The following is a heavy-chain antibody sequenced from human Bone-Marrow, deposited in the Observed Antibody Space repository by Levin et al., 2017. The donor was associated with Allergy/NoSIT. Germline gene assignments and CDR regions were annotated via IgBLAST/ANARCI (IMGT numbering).Heavy chain of an antibody. J-gene: IGHJ6*02. CDR1: GGSFSGYY. D-gene: IGHD3-10*01. V-gene: IGHV4-34*01. CDR2: INHSGST. Sequence: PSETLSLTCAVYGGSFSGYYWSWVRQPPGKGLEWIGEINHSGSTNYNPSLKSRLTMSVDTSKKQFSLHLTSLTAADTAVYFCARAYFHFYGSGTDHKKYGMDVWGQGTTATVSS. CDR3: ARAYFHFYGSGTDHKKYGMDV.